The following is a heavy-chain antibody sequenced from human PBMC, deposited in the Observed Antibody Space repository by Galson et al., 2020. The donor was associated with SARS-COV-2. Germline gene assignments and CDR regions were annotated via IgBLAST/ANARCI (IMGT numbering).Heavy chain of an antibody. Sequence: ASETLSLTCSVTGGSITSAGYYWSWIRQHPGKGLEWIGYIYYSGSTYYNPSLKSRLGISIDTSKRQFSLNLTSVTAADTAVYYCARERSFMLRGSYFDSWGQGILVTVSS. D-gene: IGHD3-10*01. CDR3: ARERSFMLRGSYFDS. J-gene: IGHJ4*02. V-gene: IGHV4-31*03. CDR2: IYYSGST. CDR1: GGSITSAGYY.